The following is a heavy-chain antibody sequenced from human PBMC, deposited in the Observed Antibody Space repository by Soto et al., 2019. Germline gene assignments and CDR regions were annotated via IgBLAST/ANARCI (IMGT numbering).Heavy chain of an antibody. CDR1: GFTFSTYS. CDR3: AREYTAWPLAYGLDV. CDR2: ISSRSDI. Sequence: GGSLRLSCVGSGFTFSTYSINWVRQAPGKGLEWVSSISSRSDIYYADSVKGRFTISRDNAKNSVSLQMNSLRAEDTAVYYCAREYTAWPLAYGLDVWGQGTTVTVPS. V-gene: IGHV3-21*01. D-gene: IGHD2-2*02. J-gene: IGHJ6*02.